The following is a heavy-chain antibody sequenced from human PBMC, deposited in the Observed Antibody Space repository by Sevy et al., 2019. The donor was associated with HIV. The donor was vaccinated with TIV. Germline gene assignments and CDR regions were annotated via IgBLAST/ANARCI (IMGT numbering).Heavy chain of an antibody. CDR2: ISYDGSNK. D-gene: IGHD2-2*02. V-gene: IGHV3-30-3*01. Sequence: GGSLRLSCAASGFTFSSYAMHWVRQAPGKGLEWVAVISYDGSNKYYADSVKGRFTISRDNSKNTLYLQMNSLRAEDTAVYYCARDLTTHDIVLVPAAIGDYWGQGTLVTVSS. CDR1: GFTFSSYA. J-gene: IGHJ4*02. CDR3: ARDLTTHDIVLVPAAIGDY.